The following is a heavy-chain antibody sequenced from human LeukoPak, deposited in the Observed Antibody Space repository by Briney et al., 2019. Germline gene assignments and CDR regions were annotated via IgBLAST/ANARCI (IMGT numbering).Heavy chain of an antibody. CDR3: ASCPEHYGVFRRNFFDY. CDR2: IYSGGST. V-gene: IGHV3-66*01. J-gene: IGHJ4*02. Sequence: GGSLRLSCAASGFSFSSHGMGWVRQAPGKGLEWVAVIYSGGSTYYADSVKGRFTISRDNSKNTLYLQMNSLKAEDTAVYYCASCPEHYGVFRRNFFDYWGQGTLVTVSS. D-gene: IGHD4-17*01. CDR1: GFSFSSHG.